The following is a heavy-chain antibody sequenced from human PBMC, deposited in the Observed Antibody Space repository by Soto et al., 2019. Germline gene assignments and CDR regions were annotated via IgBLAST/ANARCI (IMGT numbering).Heavy chain of an antibody. D-gene: IGHD5-12*01. Sequence: VQLVEAGGGVVQPGRSLRLSCAASGFTFGSYAVHWVRQAPGKGLEWVAVLSFDGNNQYYADSAKGRFTISRDNSKKTVYLQMNSLGVDDTALYYCARGSTRYSGYDYGVLDYWGQGTLVTVSS. J-gene: IGHJ4*02. CDR1: GFTFGSYA. V-gene: IGHV3-30*04. CDR3: ARGSTRYSGYDYGVLDY. CDR2: LSFDGNNQ.